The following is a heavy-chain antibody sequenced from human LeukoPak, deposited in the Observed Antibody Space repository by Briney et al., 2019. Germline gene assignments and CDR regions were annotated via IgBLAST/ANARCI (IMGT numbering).Heavy chain of an antibody. CDR1: GGSISSYY. V-gene: IGHV4-59*01. J-gene: IGHJ3*02. CDR2: IYYSGST. Sequence: SETLSLTCTVSGGSISSYYWGWIRQPPGKGLEWIGYIYYSGSTNYNPSLKSRVTISVDTSKNQFSLKLSSVTAADTAVYYCARAIGIVGASDAFDIWGQGTMVTVSS. CDR3: ARAIGIVGASDAFDI. D-gene: IGHD1-26*01.